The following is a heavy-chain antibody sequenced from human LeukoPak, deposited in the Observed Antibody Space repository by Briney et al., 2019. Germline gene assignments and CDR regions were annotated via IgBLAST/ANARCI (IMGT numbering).Heavy chain of an antibody. CDR1: GFTFSSYW. J-gene: IGHJ4*02. D-gene: IGHD5-18*01. CDR2: IKKDGSEK. Sequence: GGSLRPSCAASGFTFSSYWMSWVRQAPGKGLEWVANIKKDGSEKYYVDSVKGRFTISRDNAKTSLYLQMNSLRAEDTAVYYCARDLSGVTGYTYGRGIDYWGQGTLVTVSS. V-gene: IGHV3-7*01. CDR3: ARDLSGVTGYTYGRGIDY.